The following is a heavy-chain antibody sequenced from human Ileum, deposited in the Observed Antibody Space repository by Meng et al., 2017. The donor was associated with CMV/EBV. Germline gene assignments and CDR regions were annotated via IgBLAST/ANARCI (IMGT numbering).Heavy chain of an antibody. Sequence: CAELMKTSENQSVQCPADSGAVSEYKWIWIGHLPGKGLEWIGEISHVGDTNYNPSLRGRVTISVDMSKKQFSLNLASVTAADTAIYYCARASPQRRFMSYWGQGTLVTVSS. D-gene: IGHD3-3*01. J-gene: IGHJ4*02. V-gene: IGHV4-34*01. CDR3: ARASPQRRFMSY. CDR2: ISHVGDT. CDR1: SGAVSEYK.